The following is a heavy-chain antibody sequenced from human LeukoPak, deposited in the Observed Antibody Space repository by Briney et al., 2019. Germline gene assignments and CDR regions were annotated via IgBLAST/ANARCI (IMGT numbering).Heavy chain of an antibody. Sequence: ASVKVSCKASGYTFTSYDINWVRQATGQGLEWMGWMNPNSGNTGYAQKFQGRVTITRNTSISTAYMELSSLRSEDTAVYYCARRLGHRTGYSSSWYYFDYWGQGTLVTVSS. J-gene: IGHJ4*02. CDR1: GYTFTSYD. CDR3: ARRLGHRTGYSSSWYYFDY. D-gene: IGHD6-13*01. V-gene: IGHV1-8*03. CDR2: MNPNSGNT.